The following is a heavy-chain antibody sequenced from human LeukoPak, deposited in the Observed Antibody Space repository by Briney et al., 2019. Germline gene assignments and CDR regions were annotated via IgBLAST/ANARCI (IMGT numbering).Heavy chain of an antibody. D-gene: IGHD4-17*01. CDR2: IYYSGST. V-gene: IGHV4-31*03. CDR1: GGSISSGGYY. J-gene: IGHJ5*02. Sequence: PSETLSLTCTVSGGSISSGGYYWSWIRQHPGKGLEWIGYIYYSGSTYYNPSLKSRVTISVDTSKNQFSLKLSSVTAADTAVYYCARVTGDYVMRWFDPWGQGTLVTVSS. CDR3: ARVTGDYVMRWFDP.